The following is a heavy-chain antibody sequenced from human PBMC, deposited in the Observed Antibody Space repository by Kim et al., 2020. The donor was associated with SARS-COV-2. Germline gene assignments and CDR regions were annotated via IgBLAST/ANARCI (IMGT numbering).Heavy chain of an antibody. CDR2: ISYDGSNK. Sequence: GGSLRLSCAASGFTFSSYGMHWVRQAPGKGLEWVAVISYDGSNKYYADSVKGRFTISRDNSKNTLYLQMNSLRAEDTAVYYCAKDWDYGDRFDYWGQGTLVTVSS. D-gene: IGHD4-17*01. V-gene: IGHV3-30*18. CDR1: GFTFSSYG. CDR3: AKDWDYGDRFDY. J-gene: IGHJ4*02.